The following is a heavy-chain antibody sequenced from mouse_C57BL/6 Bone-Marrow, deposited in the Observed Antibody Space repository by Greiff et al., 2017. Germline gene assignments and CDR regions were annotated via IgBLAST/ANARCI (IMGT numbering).Heavy chain of an antibody. D-gene: IGHD2-2*01. Sequence: EVQVVESGPELVKPGASVKMSCKASGYTFTDYNMHWVKQSPGKSLEWIGYINPNNGGTSYNQKFKGKATLTVNKSSSTAYMELRSLTSEDSAVYYCANGLLWLRRYNYAMDYWGQGTSVTVSS. J-gene: IGHJ4*01. CDR1: GYTFTDYN. V-gene: IGHV1-22*01. CDR3: ANGLLWLRRYNYAMDY. CDR2: INPNNGGT.